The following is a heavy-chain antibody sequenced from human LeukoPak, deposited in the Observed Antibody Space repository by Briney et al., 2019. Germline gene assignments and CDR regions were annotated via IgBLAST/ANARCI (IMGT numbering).Heavy chain of an antibody. CDR1: GGSISNYH. J-gene: IGHJ4*02. CDR2: IHTSGST. CDR3: ARRDIGSGWSFDC. D-gene: IGHD6-19*01. V-gene: IGHV4-4*07. Sequence: PSETLSLTCTVSGGSISNYHWSWIRQPAGKGLEWIGQIHTSGSTNYNPPLKSRVTMSIDTPENQLSLTIRSVTAADTAVYYCARRDIGSGWSFDCWGQGTLVTVSS.